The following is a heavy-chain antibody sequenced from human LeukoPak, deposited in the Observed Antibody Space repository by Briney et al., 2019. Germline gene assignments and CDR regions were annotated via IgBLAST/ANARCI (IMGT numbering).Heavy chain of an antibody. J-gene: IGHJ4*02. Sequence: PSETLSLTCTVTGGSICSYYWSWIRQPQGKGMEWIGYIYYSGSTNYNPSLKSRVTISVDTSKNQFSLKLNSVTAADTAVYYCARGGWELFDYWGQGTLVTVSS. CDR3: ARGGWELFDY. CDR1: GGSICSYY. CDR2: IYYSGST. V-gene: IGHV4-59*01. D-gene: IGHD1-7*01.